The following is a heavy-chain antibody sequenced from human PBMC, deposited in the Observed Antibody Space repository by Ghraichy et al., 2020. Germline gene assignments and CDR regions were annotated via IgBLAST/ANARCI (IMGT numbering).Heavy chain of an antibody. Sequence: LTCAASGFTFSSYDMHWVRQATGKGLEWVSAIGTAGDTYYPGSVKGRFTISRENAKNSLYLQMNSLRAGDTAVYYCARGGTAVAPASGMDVWGQGTTVTVSS. V-gene: IGHV3-13*01. D-gene: IGHD6-19*01. CDR1: GFTFSSYD. CDR3: ARGGTAVAPASGMDV. CDR2: IGTAGDT. J-gene: IGHJ6*02.